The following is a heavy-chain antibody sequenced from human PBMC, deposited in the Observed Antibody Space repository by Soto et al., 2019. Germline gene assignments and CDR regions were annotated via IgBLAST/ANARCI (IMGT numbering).Heavy chain of an antibody. V-gene: IGHV5-51*01. CDR1: GYTFTSYW. CDR2: IYPGDSDT. Sequence: GESLKISCKGSGYTFTSYWIAWVRQMPGKGLEWMGIIYPGDSDTRYSPSFQGQVSISADKSISTAYLQWSSLKASDTAMYYCARQDGSALYYFDYWGQGTLVTV. D-gene: IGHD6-19*01. CDR3: ARQDGSALYYFDY. J-gene: IGHJ4*02.